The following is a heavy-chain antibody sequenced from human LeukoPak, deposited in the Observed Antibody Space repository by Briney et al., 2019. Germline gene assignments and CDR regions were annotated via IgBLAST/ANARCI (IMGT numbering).Heavy chain of an antibody. V-gene: IGHV1-69*13. Sequence: SVKVSCKASGGTFSSYAISWVRQAPGQGLEWMGGIIPIFGTANYAQKFQGRVTITADESTSAAYMELSSLRSEDTAVYYCARESFPNYYDSSGYYYDYWGQGTLVTVSS. J-gene: IGHJ4*02. CDR2: IIPIFGTA. D-gene: IGHD3-22*01. CDR3: ARESFPNYYDSSGYYYDY. CDR1: GGTFSSYA.